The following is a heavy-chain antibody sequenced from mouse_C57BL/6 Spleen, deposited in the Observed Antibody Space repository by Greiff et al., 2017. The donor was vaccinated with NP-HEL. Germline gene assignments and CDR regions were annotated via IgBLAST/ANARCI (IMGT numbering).Heavy chain of an antibody. V-gene: IGHV1-64*01. Sequence: QVQLKQPGAELVKPGASVKLSCKASGYTFTSYWMHWVKQRPGQGLEWIGMIHPNSGSTNYNEKFKSKATLTVDKSSSTAYMQLSSLTSEDSAVYYCASYGSLYYYAMDYWGQGTSVTVSS. J-gene: IGHJ4*01. D-gene: IGHD1-1*01. CDR1: GYTFTSYW. CDR2: IHPNSGST. CDR3: ASYGSLYYYAMDY.